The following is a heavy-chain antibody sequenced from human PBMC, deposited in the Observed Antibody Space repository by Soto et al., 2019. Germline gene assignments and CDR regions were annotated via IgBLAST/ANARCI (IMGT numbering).Heavy chain of an antibody. J-gene: IGHJ6*04. Sequence: SVKVSCKASGGTLSSYSISWVLQPPGQGLEWRGGIIPIFGTANYAQKFQRRFTITASESTSTSYMALSSLRSQDAAVYYCESKSFDVALPKPPYYYYGMDVWGKGTTVTV. CDR2: IIPIFGTA. CDR3: ESKSFDVALPKPPYYYYGMDV. V-gene: IGHV1-69*13. D-gene: IGHD3-9*01. CDR1: GGTLSSYS.